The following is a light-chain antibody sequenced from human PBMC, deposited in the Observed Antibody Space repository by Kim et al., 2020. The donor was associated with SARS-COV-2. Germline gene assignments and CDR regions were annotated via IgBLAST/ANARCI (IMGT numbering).Light chain of an antibody. CDR1: QSFSDY. CDR3: LQRSNWPLT. J-gene: IGKJ4*01. V-gene: IGKV3-11*01. Sequence: EIVLTQSPATLSLSPGERATLSCRASQSFSDYLAWYQQKPGQAPRLLIYDASNRATGIPARFSGSGSGTDFTLTISSLEPEDFAIYYCLQRSNWPLTFGGGTKVDIK. CDR2: DAS.